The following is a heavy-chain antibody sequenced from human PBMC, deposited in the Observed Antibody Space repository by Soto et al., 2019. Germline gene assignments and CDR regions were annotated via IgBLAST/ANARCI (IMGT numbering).Heavy chain of an antibody. D-gene: IGHD2-2*01. V-gene: IGHV4-38-2*01. Sequence: TLSLTCAVSGYSISSGYYWAWIRQPPGKGLEWIGTIYHSGSPFHSPSLKSRVTISVDTSKNRFSLKLRSVTAADTAVYYCAVGFCGSASCSREYFQHWGQGTLVTVSS. CDR2: IYHSGSP. CDR3: AVGFCGSASCSREYFQH. CDR1: GYSISSGYY. J-gene: IGHJ1*01.